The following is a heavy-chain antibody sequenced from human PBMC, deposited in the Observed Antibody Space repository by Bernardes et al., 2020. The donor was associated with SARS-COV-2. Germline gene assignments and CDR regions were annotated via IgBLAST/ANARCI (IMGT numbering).Heavy chain of an antibody. J-gene: IGHJ6*02. D-gene: IGHD2-15*01. CDR1: GFRFSSYA. CDR2: VGGSGDRT. CDR3: AKCGGSCYRSDNGLDV. Sequence: GGSLRLSCAASGFRFSSYAMYWVRQAPGKGLEWVSGVGGSGDRTYYADSVKGRFTVFRDNSKNTLYLQMNSLRVEDTALYYCAKCGGSCYRSDNGLDVWGQGTTVTVSS. V-gene: IGHV3-23*01.